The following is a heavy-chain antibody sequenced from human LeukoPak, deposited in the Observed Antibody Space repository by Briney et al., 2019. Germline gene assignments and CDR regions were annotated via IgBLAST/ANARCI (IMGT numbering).Heavy chain of an antibody. J-gene: IGHJ4*02. CDR3: ARDYRYSSGSRLDY. CDR2: MYSGGNT. V-gene: IGHV3-66*01. Sequence: PGGSLRLSCAASGFTLSTYEMNWVRQAPGKGLEWVSLMYSGGNTYYADSVKGRFTISRDNSKNTLYLQMNSLRAEDTAVYYCARDYRYSSGSRLDYWGQGTLVTVSS. CDR1: GFTLSTYE. D-gene: IGHD3-10*01.